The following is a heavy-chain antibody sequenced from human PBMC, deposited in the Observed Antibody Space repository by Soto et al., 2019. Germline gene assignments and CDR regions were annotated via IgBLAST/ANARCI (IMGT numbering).Heavy chain of an antibody. CDR3: AKMHGYRSGYVDY. CDR2: ISGGGGDT. D-gene: IGHD5-18*01. J-gene: IGHJ4*02. CDR1: GFSFNSYA. Sequence: GGSLRLSCAASGFSFNSYAMSWVRQAPGEGLEWVSAISGGGGDTYYADSVQGRVTVSRDKSRNMLYLQMNSLRAEDTAVYHCAKMHGYRSGYVDYWGQGTLVTVSS. V-gene: IGHV3-23*01.